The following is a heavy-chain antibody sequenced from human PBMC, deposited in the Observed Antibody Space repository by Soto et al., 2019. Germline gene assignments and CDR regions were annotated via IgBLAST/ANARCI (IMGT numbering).Heavy chain of an antibody. CDR3: ARHLRFLLWLDYYYYYGMDV. J-gene: IGHJ6*02. Sequence: PGESLKISCKGSGYSFTSYWISWVRQMPGKGLEWMGRIDPSDSYTNYSPSFQGHVTISADKSISTAYLQWSSLKASDTAMYYCARHLRFLLWLDYYYYYGMDVWGQGTTVTVSS. V-gene: IGHV5-10-1*01. D-gene: IGHD3-3*01. CDR2: IDPSDSYT. CDR1: GYSFTSYW.